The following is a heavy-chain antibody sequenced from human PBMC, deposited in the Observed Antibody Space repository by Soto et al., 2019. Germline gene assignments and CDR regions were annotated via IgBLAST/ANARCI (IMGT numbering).Heavy chain of an antibody. D-gene: IGHD6-13*01. CDR2: IYSTGNT. J-gene: IGHJ6*02. V-gene: IGHV4-39*01. CDR1: GDSIRSSSY. Sequence: QLQLQESGPGLVKPSETLSLTCTVSGDSIRSSSYWGWIRQPPGKGLEWIGSIYSTGNTYYNQSLNSQVTISVDTSKNQFSLNVISVTAADTAVYYCRRSSRYSTDVWGQGTTVTVSS. CDR3: RRSSRYSTDV.